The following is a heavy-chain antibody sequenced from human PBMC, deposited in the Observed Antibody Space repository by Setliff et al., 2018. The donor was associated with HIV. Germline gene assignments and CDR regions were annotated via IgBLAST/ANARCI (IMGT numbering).Heavy chain of an antibody. CDR2: IESKTDGGTT. V-gene: IGHV3-15*04. CDR3: ATAKLYYYDTGYEHGS. CDR1: GFTFTNAW. J-gene: IGHJ5*02. Sequence: PGGSLRLSCAASGFTFTNAWMSWVRQAPGKGLEWVGRIESKTDGGTTDYAAPVKGRFTISRDDSRNTLYLQMNSLKTEDTAVYFCATAKLYYYDTGYEHGSWGQGTLVTVSS. D-gene: IGHD3-22*01.